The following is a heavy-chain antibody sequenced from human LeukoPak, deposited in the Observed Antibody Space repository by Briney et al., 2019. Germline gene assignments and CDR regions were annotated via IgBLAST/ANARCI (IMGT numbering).Heavy chain of an antibody. D-gene: IGHD1-26*01. V-gene: IGHV3-74*01. CDR1: GFTFSNYW. CDR2: INNDGSRT. CDR3: ARLSGSYNEGR. J-gene: IGHJ4*02. Sequence: GGSLRLSCAAFGFTFSNYWMFWVRQAPGKGLMWVSHINNDGSRTNYADSVKGRFTVARDNAKNTLYLQMDSLRADDTAVYYCARLSGSYNEGRWGQGTLVTVSS.